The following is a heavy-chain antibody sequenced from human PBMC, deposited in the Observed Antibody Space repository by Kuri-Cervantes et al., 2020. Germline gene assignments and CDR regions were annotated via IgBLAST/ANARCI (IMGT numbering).Heavy chain of an antibody. CDR2: ISAYNGNT. J-gene: IGHJ6*03. Sequence: ASVKVSCKASGYTFTYRYLHWVRQAPGQGLEWMGWISAYNGNTNYAQKLQGRVTMTTDTSTSTAYMELRSLRSDDTAVYYCARGPGFGVVIMPTHYMDVWGKGTTVTVSS. V-gene: IGHV1-18*04. CDR3: ARGPGFGVVIMPTHYMDV. CDR1: GYTFTYRY. D-gene: IGHD3-3*01.